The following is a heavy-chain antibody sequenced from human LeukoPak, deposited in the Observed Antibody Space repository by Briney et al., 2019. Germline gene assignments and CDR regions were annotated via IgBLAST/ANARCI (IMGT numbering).Heavy chain of an antibody. J-gene: IGHJ2*01. V-gene: IGHV4-59*01. Sequence: PSETLSLTCTVSGGSISSYYWSWIRQPPGKGLEWIGYIYYCGSTNYNPSLKSRVTISVDTSKNQFSLKLSSVTAADTAVYYCARVDWNWYFDLWGRGTLVTVSS. CDR2: IYYCGST. D-gene: IGHD3-9*01. CDR1: GGSISSYY. CDR3: ARVDWNWYFDL.